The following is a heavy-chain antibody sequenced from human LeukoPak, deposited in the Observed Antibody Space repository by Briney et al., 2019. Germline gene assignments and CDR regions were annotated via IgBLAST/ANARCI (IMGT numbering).Heavy chain of an antibody. J-gene: IGHJ4*02. CDR1: GFTFRSYW. Sequence: PGGSLRLSCAASGFTFRSYWMHWVRQAPGKGLVWVSRINSDGSSTSYADSVKGRFTISRDNAKNTLYLQMNSLRAEDTAVYYCAGYSGYAQDFDYWGQGTLVTVSS. D-gene: IGHD5-12*01. V-gene: IGHV3-74*01. CDR3: AGYSGYAQDFDY. CDR2: INSDGSST.